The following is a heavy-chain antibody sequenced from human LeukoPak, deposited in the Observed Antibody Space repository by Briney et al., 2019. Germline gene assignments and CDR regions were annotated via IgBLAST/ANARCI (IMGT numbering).Heavy chain of an antibody. V-gene: IGHV3-23*01. J-gene: IGHJ5*02. CDR1: GFTFSYHW. CDR2: ISGSGGST. CDR3: AKGKPARFDP. Sequence: PGRSLRLSCAASGFTFSYHWMTWVRQAPGKGLEWVSAISGSGGSTYYADSVKGRFTISRDNSKNTLYLQMNSLRAEDTAVYYCAKGKPARFDPWGQGTLVTVSS. D-gene: IGHD2-2*01.